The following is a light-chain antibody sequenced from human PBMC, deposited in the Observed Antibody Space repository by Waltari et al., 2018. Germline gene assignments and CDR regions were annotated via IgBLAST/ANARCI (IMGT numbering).Light chain of an antibody. CDR1: QGIVNY. V-gene: IGKV1-33*01. CDR2: DAS. J-gene: IGKJ3*01. Sequence: DIHMTQSPSSLSASVGDRVTITCQASQGIVNYLNWYQQKPGKAPKLLIYDASNLETGVPSRFSGSGSGTDFTFSISSLQPEDIATYYCQQYENLPFTFGPGTKVDIK. CDR3: QQYENLPFT.